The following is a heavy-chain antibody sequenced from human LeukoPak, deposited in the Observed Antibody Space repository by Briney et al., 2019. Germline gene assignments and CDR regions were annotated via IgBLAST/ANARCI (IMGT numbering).Heavy chain of an antibody. CDR2: IKQVGSEK. CDR3: ARRGTSSSWAHFDY. D-gene: IGHD6-13*01. CDR1: GFNFSSHW. Sequence: GGSLRLSCAASGFNFSSHWMTWVRQAPGKGLEWVANIKQVGSEKYYVDSAKGRFTISRDNAKKSLYLQMNSLGAEDTAVYYCARRGTSSSWAHFDYWGQGTLVTVSS. J-gene: IGHJ4*02. V-gene: IGHV3-7*05.